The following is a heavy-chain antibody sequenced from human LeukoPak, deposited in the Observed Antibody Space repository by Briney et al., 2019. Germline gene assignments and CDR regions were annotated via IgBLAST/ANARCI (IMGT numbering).Heavy chain of an antibody. Sequence: ASVKVSCKASGGTFSSYTISWVRQAPGQGREWMGRIIPILGIANYARKFQGRVTITADKSTSTAYMELSSLRSEDTSVYYCARSALNWYYDLWGRGTLVTVSS. CDR3: ARSALNWYYDL. CDR2: IIPILGIA. V-gene: IGHV1-69*02. J-gene: IGHJ2*01. CDR1: GGTFSSYT.